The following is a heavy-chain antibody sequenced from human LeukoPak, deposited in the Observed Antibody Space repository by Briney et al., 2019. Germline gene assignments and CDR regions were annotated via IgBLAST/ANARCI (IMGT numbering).Heavy chain of an antibody. CDR3: ARDGTAAGLYFDL. D-gene: IGHD6-13*01. J-gene: IGHJ4*01. Sequence: GGSLRLSCVVSGFTFSDYWVNWVRQAPGKGLEWVASIRQDGGEKSYVDSVKGRFTISRDNTRNSLYLQMSSLRAEDTAAYYCARDGTAAGLYFDLWGQGTLVTVSS. V-gene: IGHV3-7*01. CDR1: GFTFSDYW. CDR2: IRQDGGEK.